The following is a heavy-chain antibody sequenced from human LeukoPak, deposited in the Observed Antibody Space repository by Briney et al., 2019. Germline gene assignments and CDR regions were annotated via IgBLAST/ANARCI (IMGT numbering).Heavy chain of an antibody. Sequence: GGSLRLSCAASGFTVSSNYMNWVRQAPGKGLEWVSIIYSGGSTYYADSVKGRFTISRDNSKNTLYLQMNSLRAEDTAAYYCARQEVVEDTFDIWGQGTMVTVSS. D-gene: IGHD2-15*01. V-gene: IGHV3-53*01. J-gene: IGHJ3*02. CDR3: ARQEVVEDTFDI. CDR1: GFTVSSNY. CDR2: IYSGGST.